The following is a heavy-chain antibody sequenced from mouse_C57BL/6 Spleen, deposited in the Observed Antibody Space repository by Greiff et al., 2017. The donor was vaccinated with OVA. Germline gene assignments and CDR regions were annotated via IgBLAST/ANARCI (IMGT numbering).Heavy chain of an antibody. CDR2: ISSGGDYI. CDR1: GFTFSSYA. Sequence: EVKLMEPGEGLVKPGGSLKLSCAASGFTFSSYAISWVRQTPEKRLEWVAYISSGGDYIYYADTVKGRFTISRDNARNTLYLQMSSLKSEDTAMYYCTRDRIYSMEYWGQGTSATVSS. CDR3: TRDRIYSMEY. V-gene: IGHV5-9-1*02. D-gene: IGHD2-1*01. J-gene: IGHJ4*01.